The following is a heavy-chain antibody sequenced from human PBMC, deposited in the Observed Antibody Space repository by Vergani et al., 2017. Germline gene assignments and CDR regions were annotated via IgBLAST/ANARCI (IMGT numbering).Heavy chain of an antibody. D-gene: IGHD3-22*01. J-gene: IGHJ6*03. Sequence: QVQLQEWGAGLLKTSETLSLTCGVSGGSFSDYYWSWIRQAPGMGLEWIGEVNHGGSTNYNPSLKSRVSISVDTSKNQFSLKLSSVTAADTAVYYCARAQSHLYYYDSSYYYYYMDVWGKGTTVTVSS. CDR3: ARAQSHLYYYDSSYYYYYMDV. CDR2: VNHGGST. V-gene: IGHV4-34*01. CDR1: GGSFSDYY.